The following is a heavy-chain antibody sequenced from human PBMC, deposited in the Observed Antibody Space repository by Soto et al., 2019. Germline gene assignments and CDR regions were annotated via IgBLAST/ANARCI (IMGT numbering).Heavy chain of an antibody. CDR3: ARARFLNWNDAYYYYYGMDV. CDR2: IIPVFGIV. J-gene: IGHJ6*02. D-gene: IGHD1-1*01. V-gene: IGHV1-69*13. CDR1: GGTPSNSA. Sequence: GASVKVSCKASGGTPSNSAFSWVRQAPGQGLEWMGGIIPVFGIVKYAQNFEGRVTITADESTNTAYMELSSLTYEDRAVYYCARARFLNWNDAYYYYYGMDVWGQGTTVTVSS.